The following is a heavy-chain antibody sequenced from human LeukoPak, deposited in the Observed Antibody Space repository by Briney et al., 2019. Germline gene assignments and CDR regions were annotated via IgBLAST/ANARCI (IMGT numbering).Heavy chain of an antibody. V-gene: IGHV3-72*01. CDR3: AVNMIRGVIDY. CDR2: SRNKANSYST. D-gene: IGHD3-10*01. Sequence: PGGSLRLSCAASGFTFSDHYMGWVRQAPGKGLEWVGRSRNKANSYSTEYAASVKGRFAISRVDSKTSLYLQMNSLKTEDTAVYYCAVNMIRGVIDYWGQGTLVTVSS. J-gene: IGHJ4*02. CDR1: GFTFSDHY.